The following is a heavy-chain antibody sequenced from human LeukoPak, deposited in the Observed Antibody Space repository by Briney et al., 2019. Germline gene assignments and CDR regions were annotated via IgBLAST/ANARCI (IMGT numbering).Heavy chain of an antibody. Sequence: SETLSLTCAVYGGSFSGYYWSWIRQPPGKGLEWIGEINHSGSTNYNPSLKSRVTISVDTSKNQFSLKLSSVTAADTAVYYCAGAPPVRVRGPSNAFDIWGQGTMVTVSS. CDR2: INHSGST. D-gene: IGHD3-10*01. CDR3: AGAPPVRVRGPSNAFDI. J-gene: IGHJ3*02. V-gene: IGHV4-34*01. CDR1: GGSFSGYY.